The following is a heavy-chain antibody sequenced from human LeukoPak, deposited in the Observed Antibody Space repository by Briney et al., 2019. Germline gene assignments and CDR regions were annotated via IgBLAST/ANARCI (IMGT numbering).Heavy chain of an antibody. CDR1: GLNFSYFS. CDR3: VRCRGSNPRYYMDV. V-gene: IGHV3-48*02. J-gene: IGHJ6*03. CDR2: ISSSASTL. Sequence: QPGGSLRLSCAASGLNFSYFSMHWVGQAPGKGLEWVSYISSSASTLYYADSVKGRVTISRDNAKNSLYLQMNSLRDEDTAVSYSVRCRGSNPRYYMDVWGKGTTVTVSS. D-gene: IGHD1-26*01.